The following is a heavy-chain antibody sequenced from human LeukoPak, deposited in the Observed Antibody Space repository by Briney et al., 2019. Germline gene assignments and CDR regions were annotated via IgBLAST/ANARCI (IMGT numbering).Heavy chain of an antibody. V-gene: IGHV3-21*01. D-gene: IGHD3-16*02. CDR3: ARDVQGQFGGVIVDYYMDV. CDR1: GFTFSSYS. J-gene: IGHJ6*03. CDR2: ISSSSYI. Sequence: GGSLRLSCAASGFTFSSYSMNWVRQAPGKGLEWVSSISSSSYIYYADSVKGRFTISRDNAKNSLYLQMNSLRAEDTAVYYCARDVQGQFGGVIVDYYMDVWGKGTTVTISS.